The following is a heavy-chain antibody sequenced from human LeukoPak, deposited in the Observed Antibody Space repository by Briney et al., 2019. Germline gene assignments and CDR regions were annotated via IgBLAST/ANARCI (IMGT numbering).Heavy chain of an antibody. Sequence: GGSLRLSCAASGFTFSSYWMHWVRQAPGKGLEWVSRINSDGSTTTYADSVKGRFTISRDNAKNSLYLQMNSLRAEDTAVYYCARVGAGSGYYYPDYWGQGTLVTVSS. CDR1: GFTFSSYW. CDR3: ARVGAGSGYYYPDY. J-gene: IGHJ4*02. CDR2: INSDGSTT. D-gene: IGHD3-22*01. V-gene: IGHV3-74*03.